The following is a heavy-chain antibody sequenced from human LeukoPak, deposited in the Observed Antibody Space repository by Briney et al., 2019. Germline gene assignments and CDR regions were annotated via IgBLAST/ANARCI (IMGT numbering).Heavy chain of an antibody. CDR3: ARDKEEGIPLWFGELFS. D-gene: IGHD3-10*01. V-gene: IGHV3-20*04. CDR1: GFAFDDYG. Sequence: GGSLKLSCSASGFAFDDYGMSWVRPAPGKGLEWVSGINWNGGSTGYADSVKGRFTISRDNAKNSLYLQMNSLRAEDTALYYCARDKEEGIPLWFGELFSWGQGTLVTVSS. CDR2: INWNGGST. J-gene: IGHJ4*02.